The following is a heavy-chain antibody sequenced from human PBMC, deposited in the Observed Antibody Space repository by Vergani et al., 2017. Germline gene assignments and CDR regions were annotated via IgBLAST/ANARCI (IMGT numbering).Heavy chain of an antibody. Sequence: QVQLVQSGAEVKKPGSSVKVSCKASGGTFSSYPISWVRQAPGQGLEWMGRIIPILGLANYAQKFQGRVTITADKSTSTAYMELRSLRSEDTAVYYCARAAGRVYCSGGSCYSGNYYYGMDVWGQGTTVTVSS. D-gene: IGHD2-15*01. V-gene: IGHV1-69*02. CDR2: IIPILGLA. CDR3: ARAAGRVYCSGGSCYSGNYYYGMDV. J-gene: IGHJ6*02. CDR1: GGTFSSYP.